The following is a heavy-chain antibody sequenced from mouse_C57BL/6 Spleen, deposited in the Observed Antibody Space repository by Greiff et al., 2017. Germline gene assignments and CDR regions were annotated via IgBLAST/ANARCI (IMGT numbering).Heavy chain of an antibody. CDR2: LSYDGRY. CDR1: GYSITSGYY. V-gene: IGHV3-6*01. CDR3: ARGGYFDV. Sequence: VQLQQSGPGLVKPSQSLSLTCSVTGYSITSGYYWNWIRQFPGNKLEWLGSLSYDGRYNYNPSLKNRISISRDTSKNQFFLNLNSVTTEDTATYYCARGGYFDVWGTGTTVTVSS. J-gene: IGHJ1*03.